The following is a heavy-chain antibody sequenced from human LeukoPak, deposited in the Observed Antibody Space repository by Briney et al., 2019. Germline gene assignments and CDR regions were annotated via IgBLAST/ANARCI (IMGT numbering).Heavy chain of an antibody. D-gene: IGHD3-3*01. J-gene: IGHJ5*02. V-gene: IGHV4-34*01. CDR3: ARGHPYSYYDFWSGYSWLDP. Sequence: SETLSLTCAVYGGSFSGYYWSWIRQPPGKGLEWIGEINHSGSTNYNPSLKSRVTISVDTSKNQFSLKLSSVTAADTAVYYCARGHPYSYYDFWSGYSWLDPWGQGTLVTISS. CDR2: INHSGST. CDR1: GGSFSGYY.